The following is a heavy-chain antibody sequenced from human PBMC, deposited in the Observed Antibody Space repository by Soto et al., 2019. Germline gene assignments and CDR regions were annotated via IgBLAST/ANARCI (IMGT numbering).Heavy chain of an antibody. Sequence: GASVKVSCKASGYTSTSYAMHWVRQAPGQRLEWMGWINAGNGNTKYSQKFQGRVTITRDTSASTAYMELSSLRSEDTAVYYCARDSGYDYDRYFDYWGQGTLVTVSS. CDR2: INAGNGNT. CDR3: ARDSGYDYDRYFDY. CDR1: GYTSTSYA. V-gene: IGHV1-3*01. J-gene: IGHJ4*02. D-gene: IGHD5-12*01.